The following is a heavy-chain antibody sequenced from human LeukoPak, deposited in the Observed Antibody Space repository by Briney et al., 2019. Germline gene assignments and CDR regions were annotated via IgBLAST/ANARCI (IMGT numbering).Heavy chain of an antibody. Sequence: ASVKVSCKASGYTFTSYYMHWVRQAPGQGLEWMGIINPSGGSTSYAQKFQGRVTMTRDTSTSTVYMELSSLRSENTAVYYCARDTYGDYDYYYGMDVWGQGTMVTVSS. CDR1: GYTFTSYY. V-gene: IGHV1-46*01. D-gene: IGHD4-17*01. CDR2: INPSGGST. J-gene: IGHJ6*02. CDR3: ARDTYGDYDYYYGMDV.